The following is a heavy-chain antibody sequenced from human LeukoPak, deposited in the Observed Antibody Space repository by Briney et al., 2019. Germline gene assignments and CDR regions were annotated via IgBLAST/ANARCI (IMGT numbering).Heavy chain of an antibody. Sequence: SETLSLTCTVSGGSMSSGSYYWSWIRQPAGKGLEWIGRIYPSGSTNYNPSLKSRVTISVDTSKNQFCLKVSSVTAADTPVYXXXXXXXXXXXXXXVRGVMKEDSYYHYYMDVWGKGTTVTISS. CDR1: GGSMSSGSYY. D-gene: IGHD3-10*01. V-gene: IGHV4-61*02. CDR2: IYPSGST. J-gene: IGHJ6*03. CDR3: XXXXXXXXXXXXVRGVMKEDSYYHYYMDV.